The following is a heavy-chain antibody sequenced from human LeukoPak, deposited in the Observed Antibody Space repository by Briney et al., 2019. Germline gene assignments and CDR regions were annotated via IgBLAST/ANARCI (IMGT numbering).Heavy chain of an antibody. CDR3: SRDSLSSCGGDCYSGLDV. CDR1: GFTFSNYW. Sequence: GGSLRLSCAASGFTFSNYWMHWVRQAPGEALMWVSRIKSDGSSSTYADSVKGRFTISRDNAKNTLYLQMNSLRAEDTAVYYCSRDSLSSCGGDCYSGLDVWGQGTTVTVSS. V-gene: IGHV3-74*01. D-gene: IGHD2-21*02. CDR2: IKSDGSSS. J-gene: IGHJ6*02.